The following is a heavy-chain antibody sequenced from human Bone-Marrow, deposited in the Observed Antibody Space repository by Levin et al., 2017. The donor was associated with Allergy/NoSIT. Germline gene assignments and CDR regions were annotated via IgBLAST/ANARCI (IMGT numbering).Heavy chain of an antibody. V-gene: IGHV4-59*01. CDR1: SGSIGRFY. D-gene: IGHD2-8*01. Sequence: ASETLSLTCTVSSGSIGRFYWSWIRQPPGEGLQWVGYIYTNENTNYNPSLRSRLSLSVDSSKNLLSLRLNSVTAADSAMYFCARASPSNGFAYDTFDVWGQGTMVSVSA. CDR3: ARASPSNGFAYDTFDV. J-gene: IGHJ3*01. CDR2: IYTNENT.